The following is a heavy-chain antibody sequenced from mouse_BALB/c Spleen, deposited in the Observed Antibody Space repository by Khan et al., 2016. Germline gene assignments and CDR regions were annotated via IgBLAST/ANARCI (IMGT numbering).Heavy chain of an antibody. D-gene: IGHD3-1*01. CDR3: ARSGGNFDY. CDR2: INTNTGEP. J-gene: IGHJ2*01. Sequence: QIQLVQSGPELKKPGETVKISCKASGYTFTNYGMNWVKQAPGKGLKWMGWINTNTGEPTYAEEFNGRFAFSLETSASTAYLQINNLKNEDTATYFCARSGGNFDYWGQGTTLTVSS. CDR1: GYTFTNYG. V-gene: IGHV9-3*02.